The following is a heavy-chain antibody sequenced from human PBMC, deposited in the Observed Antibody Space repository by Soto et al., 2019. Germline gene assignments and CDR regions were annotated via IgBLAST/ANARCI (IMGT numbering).Heavy chain of an antibody. Sequence: PGGSLRLSCAASGFTFSSYAMSWVRQAPGKGLEWVSAISGSGGSTYYADSVKGRFTISRDNSKNTLYLQMNSLRAEDTAVYYCAKDPKDGYNYRVFTGVSFDYWGQGTLVTVSS. CDR1: GFTFSSYA. D-gene: IGHD5-12*01. V-gene: IGHV3-23*01. J-gene: IGHJ4*02. CDR3: AKDPKDGYNYRVFTGVSFDY. CDR2: ISGSGGST.